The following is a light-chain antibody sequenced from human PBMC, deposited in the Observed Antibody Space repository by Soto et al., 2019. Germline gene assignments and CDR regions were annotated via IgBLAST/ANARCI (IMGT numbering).Light chain of an antibody. J-gene: IGKJ4*01. CDR3: QQYYGTPRA. CDR2: WAS. CDR1: QSVLSSSNNRNY. V-gene: IGKV4-1*01. Sequence: DIVMTQSPDSLSVSLVERATINCRSSQSVLSSSNNRNYLAWFQQKPGQPPKLLIYWASTRESGVPDRFSGSGSGTDFTLSISSLQAEDVAVYYCQQYYGTPRAFGGGTKVDIK.